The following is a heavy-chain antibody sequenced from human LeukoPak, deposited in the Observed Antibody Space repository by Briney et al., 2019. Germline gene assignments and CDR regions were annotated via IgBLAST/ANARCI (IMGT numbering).Heavy chain of an antibody. CDR3: ARRGTKSGDYVFDY. CDR2: IYYSGST. D-gene: IGHD4-17*01. Sequence: SETLSLTCTVSGGSISSYYWSWIRQPPGKGLEWIGYIYYSGSTNYNPSLKSRVTISVDTSKNQFSLKLSSVTAADTAVYYCARRGTKSGDYVFDYWGQGTLVTVSS. J-gene: IGHJ4*02. V-gene: IGHV4-59*08. CDR1: GGSISSYY.